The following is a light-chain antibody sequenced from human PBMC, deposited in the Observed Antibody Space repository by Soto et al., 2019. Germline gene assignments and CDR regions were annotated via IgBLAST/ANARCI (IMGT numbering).Light chain of an antibody. CDR1: QDISNY. V-gene: IGKV1-33*01. J-gene: IGKJ1*01. CDR3: QQYDNPLRT. Sequence: DIQMTQSPSSLSASVGDRVTITCQASQDISNYLNWYQQKPGKAPKLLIYDASNLETGVPSRFSGSGSGTDFTFTISSLQPEDIAIYYCQQYDNPLRTFGQGTKVEIK. CDR2: DAS.